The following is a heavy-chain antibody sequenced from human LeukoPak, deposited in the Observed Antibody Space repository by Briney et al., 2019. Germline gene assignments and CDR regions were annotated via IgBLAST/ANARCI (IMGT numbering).Heavy chain of an antibody. CDR2: INPDNGNT. Sequence: ASVKVSCKASGYPFTRYGIGWVRQAPGQGLEWMGWINPDNGNTKYAQKFQGRVTMTTDTSTSTAHMELRSLRSDDTAVYYCATYYCSTTSCYPYFFDYWGQGTLVTVSS. J-gene: IGHJ4*02. V-gene: IGHV1-18*01. CDR1: GYPFTRYG. CDR3: ATYYCSTTSCYPYFFDY. D-gene: IGHD2-2*01.